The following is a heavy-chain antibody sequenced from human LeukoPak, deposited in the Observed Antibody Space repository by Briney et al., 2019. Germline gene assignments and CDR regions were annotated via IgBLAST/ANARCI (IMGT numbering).Heavy chain of an antibody. Sequence: GGSLRLSCAASGFTFSSYSMNWVGQAPGQGLEWVSYISGSSSTIYYADSVKGRFTISRDNAKNSLYLQMNSLRAEDTAVYYCATYSSSWFPFDYWGQGTLATVSS. V-gene: IGHV3-48*01. CDR1: GFTFSSYS. D-gene: IGHD6-13*01. CDR2: ISGSSSTI. J-gene: IGHJ4*02. CDR3: ATYSSSWFPFDY.